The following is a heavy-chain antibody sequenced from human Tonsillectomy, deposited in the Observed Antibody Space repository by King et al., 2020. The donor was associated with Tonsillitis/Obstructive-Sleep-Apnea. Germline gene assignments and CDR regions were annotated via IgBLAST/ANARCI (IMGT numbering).Heavy chain of an antibody. CDR2: IYYSGST. V-gene: IGHV4-59*01. CDR1: GGSISSYY. Sequence: VQLQESGPGLVKPSETLSLTCTVSGGSISSYYWSWIRQPPGKGLEWIGYIYYSGSTNYKPSLKSRVTISVDTSKNQFSLKLSSVTAADTAVYYCASTVPPSPIYYYYGMDVWGQGTTVTVSS. D-gene: IGHD4-17*01. J-gene: IGHJ6*02. CDR3: ASTVPPSPIYYYYGMDV.